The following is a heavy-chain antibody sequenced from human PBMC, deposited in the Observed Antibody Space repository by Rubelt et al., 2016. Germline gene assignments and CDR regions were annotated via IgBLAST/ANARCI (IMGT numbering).Heavy chain of an antibody. D-gene: IGHD1-1*01. J-gene: IGHJ4*02. Sequence: QLQQGGARILKPSETLSLTCDLHGASFGDYYWAWIRQSPHKGPEWIGEVNSDGHTNYSPSFEGQVTLFLDTSKSQFFLRLTPGTAADTATYYCARDSLTQLKGVPLDSWGQGTPVSVSS. CDR1: GASFGDYY. CDR3: ARDSLTQLKGVPLDS. CDR2: VNSDGHT. V-gene: IGHV4-34*02.